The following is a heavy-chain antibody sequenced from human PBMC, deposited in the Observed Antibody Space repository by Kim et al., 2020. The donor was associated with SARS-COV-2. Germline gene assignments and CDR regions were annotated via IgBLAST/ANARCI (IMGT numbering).Heavy chain of an antibody. Sequence: SETLSLTCTVSGGSVSSGSYYWSWIRQPPGKGLEWIGYIYYSGSTNYNPSLKSRVTISVDTSKNQFSLKLSSVTAADTAVYYCARSGCGGDCYSRYYYYNGRDVWGQGTTVTVSS. J-gene: IGHJ6*02. V-gene: IGHV4-61*01. CDR1: GGSVSSGSYY. CDR3: ARSGCGGDCYSRYYYYNGRDV. CDR2: IYYSGST. D-gene: IGHD2-21*02.